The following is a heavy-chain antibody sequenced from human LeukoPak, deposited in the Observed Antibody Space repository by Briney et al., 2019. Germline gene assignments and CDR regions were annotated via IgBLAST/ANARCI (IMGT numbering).Heavy chain of an antibody. D-gene: IGHD5-18*01. Sequence: PSETLSLTCTVSNTSISSYYWSWIRQPPGKGLEWIGYIYYSGSTNYNPSLKSRITLSVDTSKNQFSLTLGSVSATDTAVYYCVSPRGFSYGYFDYWGQGTLVTVSS. CDR1: NTSISSYY. J-gene: IGHJ4*02. V-gene: IGHV4-59*08. CDR3: VSPRGFSYGYFDY. CDR2: IYYSGST.